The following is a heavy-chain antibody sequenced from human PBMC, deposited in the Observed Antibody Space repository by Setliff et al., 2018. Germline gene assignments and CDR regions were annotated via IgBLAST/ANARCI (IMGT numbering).Heavy chain of an antibody. CDR2: MYTSGST. CDR1: GGSISSGSDY. CDR3: ARAISGWYSAFYYYMDV. Sequence: SETLSLTCSVSGGSISSGSDYWTWIRQPAGKGLEWIGHMYTSGSTNYNPSLKSRVTISVDTSKNQFSLKLSSVTAADTAVYYCARAISGWYSAFYYYMDVWGKGTTVTVSS. V-gene: IGHV4-61*09. J-gene: IGHJ6*03. D-gene: IGHD6-19*01.